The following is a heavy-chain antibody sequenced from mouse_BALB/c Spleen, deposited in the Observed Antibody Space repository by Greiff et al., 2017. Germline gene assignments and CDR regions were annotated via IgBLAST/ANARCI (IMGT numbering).Heavy chain of an antibody. J-gene: IGHJ4*01. D-gene: IGHD1-2*01. CDR3: ARFGERALLLYAMDY. V-gene: IGHV3-8*02. CDR2: ISYSGST. Sequence: VQLQQSGPSLVKPSQTLSLTCSVTGDSITSGYWNWIRKFPGNKLEYMGYISYSGSTYYNPSLKSRISITRDTSKNQYYLQLNSVTTEDTATYYCARFGERALLLYAMDYWGQGTSVTVSS. CDR1: GDSITSGY.